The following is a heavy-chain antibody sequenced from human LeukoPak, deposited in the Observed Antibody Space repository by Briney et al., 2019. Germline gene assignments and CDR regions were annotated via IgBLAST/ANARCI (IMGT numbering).Heavy chain of an antibody. Sequence: PGGSLRLSCAASGFTFSNFAMSWVRQAPGKGLEWVSLISDSGGSTNYADSVKGRFTISRDNAKNTLYLQMNSLRAEDTAVYYCARDRDYYGSGSSFDPWGQGTLVTVSS. J-gene: IGHJ5*02. D-gene: IGHD3-10*01. CDR2: ISDSGGST. V-gene: IGHV3-23*01. CDR3: ARDRDYYGSGSSFDP. CDR1: GFTFSNFA.